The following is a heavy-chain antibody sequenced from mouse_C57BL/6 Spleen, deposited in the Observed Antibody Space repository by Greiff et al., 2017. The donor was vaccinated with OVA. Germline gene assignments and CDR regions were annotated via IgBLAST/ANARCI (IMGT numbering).Heavy chain of an antibody. Sequence: QVHVKQSGAELARPGASVKLSCKASGYTFTSYGISWVKQRTGQGLEWIGEIYPRSGNTYYNEKFKGKATLTADKSSSTAYMELRSLTSEDSAVYFCTSYYGSRGLFDYWGQGTTLTVSS. CDR3: TSYYGSRGLFDY. CDR2: IYPRSGNT. J-gene: IGHJ2*01. V-gene: IGHV1-81*01. CDR1: GYTFTSYG. D-gene: IGHD1-1*01.